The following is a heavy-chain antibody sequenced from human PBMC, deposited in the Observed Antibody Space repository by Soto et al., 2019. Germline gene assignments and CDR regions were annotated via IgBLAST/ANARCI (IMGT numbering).Heavy chain of an antibody. CDR2: ISAYNGNT. Sequence: QVQLVQSGAEVKKPGASVKVSCKASGYTFTSYGISWVRQAPGQGLEWMGWISAYNGNTKHAQKLQGRVTRTTDTPPEPAYRELRGLISDDPPVYSLAGVAGGGGSYFFDYWGQGTLVTVSS. J-gene: IGHJ4*02. CDR3: AGVAGGGGSYFFDY. CDR1: GYTFTSYG. V-gene: IGHV1-18*01. D-gene: IGHD1-26*01.